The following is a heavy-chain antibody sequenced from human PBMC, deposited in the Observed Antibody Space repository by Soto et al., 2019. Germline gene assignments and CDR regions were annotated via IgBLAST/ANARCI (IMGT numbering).Heavy chain of an antibody. Sequence: PGESLKISCRGSGCSFTSYWIAWVRQVPGKGFEWVGIIYPRDSGTRLSPSMQGRVTMSADRSTSTAYLEWSSLKASDSAMYYCAKQVRSDGPGDSWGQGTLVTVS. CDR2: IYPRDSGT. CDR1: GCSFTSYW. CDR3: AKQVRSDGPGDS. D-gene: IGHD2-15*01. J-gene: IGHJ4*02. V-gene: IGHV5-51*01.